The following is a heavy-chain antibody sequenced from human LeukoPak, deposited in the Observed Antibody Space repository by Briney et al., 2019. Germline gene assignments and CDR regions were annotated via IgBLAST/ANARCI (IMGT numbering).Heavy chain of an antibody. D-gene: IGHD3-10*01. V-gene: IGHV1-2*02. J-gene: IGHJ3*02. CDR3: ARDPPIGGADVFDI. CDR2: INPNGGGT. Sequence: ASVKLSGKAAGYTFTGYYMNWVRQAPGQGLEWVGWINPNGGGTNYAQMFKGRVTMTRDTSINTAYMELSRLTSDDTAVYYCARDPPIGGADVFDIWGQGTMVTVSS. CDR1: GYTFTGYY.